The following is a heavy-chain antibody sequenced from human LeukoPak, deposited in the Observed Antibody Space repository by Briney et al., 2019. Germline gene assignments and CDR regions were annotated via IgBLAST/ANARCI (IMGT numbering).Heavy chain of an antibody. CDR3: ARYASGTNFRGIDS. Sequence: PSETLSLTCAVYGGSFSGYYWSWIRKPPGKGLEWIGEINHSGSTNYNPSLKSRVTISVGTSKNQFSLKLRSVNAADTPVYFCARYASGTNFRGIDSWGQGTLVTVSS. CDR2: INHSGST. D-gene: IGHD1-26*01. J-gene: IGHJ4*02. V-gene: IGHV4-34*01. CDR1: GGSFSGYY.